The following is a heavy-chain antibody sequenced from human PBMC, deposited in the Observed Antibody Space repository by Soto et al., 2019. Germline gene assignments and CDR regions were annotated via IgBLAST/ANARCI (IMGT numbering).Heavy chain of an antibody. CDR1: GFTFSDHY. J-gene: IGHJ4*02. Sequence: GGSLRLSCAASGFTFSDHYMSWIRQAPGKGLEWIGYSSNSGSFTRYADSVKGRFSISRDNAKNSRYLQMNSLRGDDTAIYYCVRSGDNYNLLDYWGQGTPVTVSS. V-gene: IGHV3-11*06. CDR2: SSNSGSFT. CDR3: VRSGDNYNLLDY. D-gene: IGHD1-1*01.